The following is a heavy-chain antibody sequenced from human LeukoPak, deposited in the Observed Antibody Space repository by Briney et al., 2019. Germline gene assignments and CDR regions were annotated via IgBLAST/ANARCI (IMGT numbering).Heavy chain of an antibody. J-gene: IGHJ4*02. CDR2: MNPKSGSA. V-gene: IGHV1-8*01. CDR1: GFPFINYD. D-gene: IGHD3-22*01. Sequence: GASVKVSCKASGFPFINYDINWMRQATGQGLEWMGWMNPKSGSAGYAQKFQGRLTMTRNTSISTAYMELNSLRAEDTAVYYCARGKDSSGYPLEYWGQGTLVTVSS. CDR3: ARGKDSSGYPLEY.